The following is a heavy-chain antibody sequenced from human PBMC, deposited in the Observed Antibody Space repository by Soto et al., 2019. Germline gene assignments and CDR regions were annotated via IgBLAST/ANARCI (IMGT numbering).Heavy chain of an antibody. CDR2: INGDESIT. CDR1: GFTFSHHW. J-gene: IGHJ5*02. V-gene: IGHV3-74*01. CDR3: ARDRGYNYGSAFDP. Sequence: GSLQLSCAASGFTFSHHWMHWVRQSPGKGLVWVSRINGDESITDYADSVQGRFTISRDNTKNTLFLQMNSLRDEDTAVYYCARDRGYNYGSAFDPWGQGTLVTVS. D-gene: IGHD5-18*01.